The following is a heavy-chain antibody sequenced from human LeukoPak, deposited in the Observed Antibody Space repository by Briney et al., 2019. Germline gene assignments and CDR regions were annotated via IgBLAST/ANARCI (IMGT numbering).Heavy chain of an antibody. D-gene: IGHD2-15*01. CDR2: IYYTGGT. Sequence: SETLSLTCTVSGGSITSGGYYWSWIRQHPGKGLEWIGYIYYTGGTYYNPSLKSRVTISLDTSNHRFSLKLTSVTAADTAVYYCARERYCSGSNCYHVFDIWGQGTVVTVSS. CDR1: GGSITSGGYY. J-gene: IGHJ3*02. V-gene: IGHV4-31*03. CDR3: ARERYCSGSNCYHVFDI.